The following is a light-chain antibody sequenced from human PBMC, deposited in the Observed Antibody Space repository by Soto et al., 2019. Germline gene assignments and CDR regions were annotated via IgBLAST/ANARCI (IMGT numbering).Light chain of an antibody. CDR2: EVT. CDR3: SSYTSGITLVL. Sequence: QSALTQPASVSGSPGQSITISCTGTSSDVGGYNYVSWYQHHPGKAPKLMIYEVTNRPSGVSDRFSASKSGNTASLTISGLQAEDEADYYCSSYTSGITLVLFGGGTKVTVL. CDR1: SSDVGGYNY. V-gene: IGLV2-14*01. J-gene: IGLJ2*01.